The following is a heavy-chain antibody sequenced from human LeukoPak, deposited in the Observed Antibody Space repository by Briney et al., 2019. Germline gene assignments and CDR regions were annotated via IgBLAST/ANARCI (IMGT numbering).Heavy chain of an antibody. V-gene: IGHV3-74*01. Sequence: GGSLRLSCAASGFTFSSYWMHWVRQAPGQGLVWVSGINSDGSSTTYADSVKGRFTISRDHAKNTLYLQMNSLRAEDTAVYYCARVKAGYSGYEPVDYWGQGTLVTVSS. D-gene: IGHD5-12*01. J-gene: IGHJ4*02. CDR1: GFTFSSYW. CDR3: ARVKAGYSGYEPVDY. CDR2: INSDGSST.